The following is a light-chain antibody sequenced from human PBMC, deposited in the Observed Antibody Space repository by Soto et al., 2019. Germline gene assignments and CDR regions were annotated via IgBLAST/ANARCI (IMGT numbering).Light chain of an antibody. J-gene: IGLJ3*02. Sequence: QSALTQPRSVSGSPGQSVTISCTATSSDVGGYNYVSWYQQHPGKAPKLMIYDVSKRPSGVPDRFSGSKSGNTASLTISGLQAEDEADYYFCSYAGSYTFGVFGGGTKVTVL. CDR2: DVS. V-gene: IGLV2-11*01. CDR1: SSDVGGYNY. CDR3: CSYAGSYTFGV.